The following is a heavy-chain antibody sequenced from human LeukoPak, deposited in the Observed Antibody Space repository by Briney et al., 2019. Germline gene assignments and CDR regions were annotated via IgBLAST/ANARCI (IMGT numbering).Heavy chain of an antibody. Sequence: SETLSLTCTVSGGSISSYYWSWIRQPPGKGLEWIGYIYYSGSTNYNPSLKSRVTISVDTSKNQFSLKLGSVTAADTAVYYCARHLAGYGLRPWGQGTLVTVSS. J-gene: IGHJ5*02. CDR1: GGSISSYY. CDR2: IYYSGST. D-gene: IGHD5-18*01. CDR3: ARHLAGYGLRP. V-gene: IGHV4-59*08.